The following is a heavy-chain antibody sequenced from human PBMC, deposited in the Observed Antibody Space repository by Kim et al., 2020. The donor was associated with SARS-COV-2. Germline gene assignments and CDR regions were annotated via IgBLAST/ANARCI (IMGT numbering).Heavy chain of an antibody. CDR3: ARERRGGTIFGVVKISPFDY. CDR1: GGSISSGGYY. Sequence: SETLSLTCTVSGGSISSGGYYWSWIRQHPGKGLEWIGYIYYSGSTYYNPSLKSRVTISVDTSKNQFSLKLSSVTAADTAVYYCARERRGGTIFGVVKISPFDYWGQGTLVTVSS. J-gene: IGHJ4*02. D-gene: IGHD3-3*01. V-gene: IGHV4-31*03. CDR2: IYYSGST.